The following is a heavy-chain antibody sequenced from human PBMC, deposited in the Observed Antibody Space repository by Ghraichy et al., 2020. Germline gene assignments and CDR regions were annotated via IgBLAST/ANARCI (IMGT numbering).Heavy chain of an antibody. CDR3: ARYGDGYKLDY. CDR2: IIPILGIA. CDR1: GGTFSSYA. Sequence: SVKVSCKASGGTFSSYAISWVRQAPGQGLEWMGRIIPILGIANYAQKFQGRVTITADKSTSTAYMELSSLRSEDTAVYYCARYGDGYKLDYWGQGTLVTVSS. V-gene: IGHV1-69*04. J-gene: IGHJ4*02. D-gene: IGHD5-24*01.